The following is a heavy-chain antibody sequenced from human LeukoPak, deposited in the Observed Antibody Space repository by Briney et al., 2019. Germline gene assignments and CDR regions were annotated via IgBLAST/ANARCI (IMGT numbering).Heavy chain of an antibody. CDR3: AELGITMIGGV. V-gene: IGHV3-48*04. CDR1: GFTFSNAW. CDR2: ISSSGSTI. Sequence: GGSLRLSCAASGFTFSNAWMNWVRQAPGKGLEWVSYISSSGSTIYYADSVKGRFTISRDNAKNSLYLQMNSLRAEDTAVYYCAELGITMIGGVWGKGTTVTTSS. D-gene: IGHD3-10*02. J-gene: IGHJ6*04.